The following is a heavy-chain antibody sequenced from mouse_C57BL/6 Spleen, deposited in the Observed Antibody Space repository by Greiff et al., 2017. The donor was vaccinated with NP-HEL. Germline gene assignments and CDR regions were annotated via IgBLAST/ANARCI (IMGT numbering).Heavy chain of an antibody. CDR3: AMDGSSHYAMDY. CDR2: INPSDSDT. Sequence: QVQLQQPGAELVKPGASVKVSCKASGYTFTSYWMHWVKQRPGQGLEWIGRINPSDSDTNYNQKFKGKATLTVDKSSSTAYMQLSSLTSEDSAVYYCAMDGSSHYAMDYWGQGTSVTVSS. J-gene: IGHJ4*01. V-gene: IGHV1-74*01. CDR1: GYTFTSYW. D-gene: IGHD1-1*01.